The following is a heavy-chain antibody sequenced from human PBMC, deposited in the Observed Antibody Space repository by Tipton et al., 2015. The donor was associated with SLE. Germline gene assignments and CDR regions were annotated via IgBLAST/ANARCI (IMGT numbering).Heavy chain of an antibody. J-gene: IGHJ3*01. CDR2: INHSGIT. D-gene: IGHD6-13*01. CDR3: ARESRYSSNWLNAFDV. V-gene: IGHV4-38-2*02. Sequence: TLSLTCAVSDYSTRRGYYWGWLRRPPGRGLGWFGNINHSGITYYNPTVKRRVTISLDTSKNQFSLKVDSVTAADTAVYFCARESRYSSNWLNAFDVWGQGTMVTVSS. CDR1: DYSTRRGYY.